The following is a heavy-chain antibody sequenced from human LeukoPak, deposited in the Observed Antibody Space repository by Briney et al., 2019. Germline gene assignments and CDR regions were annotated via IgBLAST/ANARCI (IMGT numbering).Heavy chain of an antibody. CDR1: GFTFTIHA. CDR2: THGTNK. J-gene: IGHJ4*02. CDR3: AKDLIAGPPDSFDY. D-gene: IGHD2-21*01. V-gene: IGHV3-30-3*01. Sequence: GMSLRLSCAASGFTFTIHAVHWVRQAPGKGLEWVAVTHGTNKIYSDSVRGRFTISGDTSKNTIYLQMNSRRPEDTAMYYCAKDLIAGPPDSFDYWGQGKLVSVSS.